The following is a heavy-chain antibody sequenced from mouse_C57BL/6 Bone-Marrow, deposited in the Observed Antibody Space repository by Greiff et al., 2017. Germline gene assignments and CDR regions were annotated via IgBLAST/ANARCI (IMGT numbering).Heavy chain of an antibody. Sequence: EVKLVESGGGLVQPKGSLKLSCAASGFSFNTYAMNWVRQAPGKGLEWVARIRSKSNNYATYYADSVKYRFTISRDDSESMLYLQMNNLKTEDTAMYYCVRQDYGHFDYWGQGTTLTVSS. D-gene: IGHD1-1*01. CDR3: VRQDYGHFDY. J-gene: IGHJ2*01. CDR1: GFSFNTYA. V-gene: IGHV10-1*01. CDR2: IRSKSNNYAT.